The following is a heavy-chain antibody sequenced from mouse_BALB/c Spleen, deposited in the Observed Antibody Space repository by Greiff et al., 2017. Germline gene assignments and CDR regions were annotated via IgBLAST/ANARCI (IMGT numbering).Heavy chain of an antibody. J-gene: IGHJ1*01. CDR2: ISSGGGST. Sequence: EVKLVESGGGLVKPGGSLKLSCAASGFAFSSYDMSWVRQTPEKRLEWVAYISSGGGSTYYPDTVKGRFTIARDNAKNTLYLQMSSLRSEDTAMYYCARGRDPRYFDVWGAGTTVTVSS. CDR3: ARGRDPRYFDV. V-gene: IGHV5-12-1*01. CDR1: GFAFSSYD.